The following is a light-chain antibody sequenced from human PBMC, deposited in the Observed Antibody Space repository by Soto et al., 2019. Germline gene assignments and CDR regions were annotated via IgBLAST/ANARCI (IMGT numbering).Light chain of an antibody. CDR1: SSDVGSSNL. Sequence: QSALTQPASVSGSPGQSITISCIGTSSDVGSSNLVSWYQQHPGKAPKLMIYEVSKRASGVPDRFSGSKSGNTASLTVSGLQPDDEADYYCNSYGGNTNVVFGGGTKLTVL. CDR2: EVS. CDR3: NSYGGNTNVV. V-gene: IGLV2-14*02. J-gene: IGLJ2*01.